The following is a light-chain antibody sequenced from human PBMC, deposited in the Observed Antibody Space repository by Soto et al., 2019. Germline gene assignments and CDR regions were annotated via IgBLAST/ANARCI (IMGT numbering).Light chain of an antibody. CDR2: DVN. CDR3: CSYGASGL. V-gene: IGLV2-11*01. J-gene: IGLJ2*01. CDR1: SSDIGHYDY. Sequence: QSALTQPRSVSGSPGQSVAISCTGSSSDIGHYDYVSWYQQHPGKAPKLIIYDVNKRPSGVPDRFSGSKSGNTASLTISVLQADDEADYFCCSYGASGLFGGGTKVTVL.